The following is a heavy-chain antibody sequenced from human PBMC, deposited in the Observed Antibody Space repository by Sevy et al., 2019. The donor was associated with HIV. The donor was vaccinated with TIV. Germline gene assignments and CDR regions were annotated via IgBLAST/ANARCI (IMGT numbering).Heavy chain of an antibody. V-gene: IGHV3-48*03. Sequence: GGSLRLSCAASGFTFSSYEMNWVRQAPGKGLEWVSYISSSGSTIYYADSVKGRFTISRDNAKNSLYQQMNSLRAEDTAVYYCARDLTIFGVVIFSAERMDVWGQGTTVTVSS. D-gene: IGHD3-3*01. CDR1: GFTFSSYE. CDR2: ISSSGSTI. CDR3: ARDLTIFGVVIFSAERMDV. J-gene: IGHJ6*02.